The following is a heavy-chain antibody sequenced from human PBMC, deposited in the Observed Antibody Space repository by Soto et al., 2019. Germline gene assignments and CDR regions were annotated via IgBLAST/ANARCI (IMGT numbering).Heavy chain of an antibody. D-gene: IGHD5-12*01. Sequence: HPGGSLRLSCAASGFTFSSYSMNWVRQAPGKGLEWVSYISSSSSTIYYADSVKGRFTISRDSAKNSLYLQMNSLRAEDTAVYYCARVQNVWLQPYYGMDVWGQGTTVTVSS. CDR1: GFTFSSYS. CDR2: ISSSSSTI. J-gene: IGHJ6*02. CDR3: ARVQNVWLQPYYGMDV. V-gene: IGHV3-48*01.